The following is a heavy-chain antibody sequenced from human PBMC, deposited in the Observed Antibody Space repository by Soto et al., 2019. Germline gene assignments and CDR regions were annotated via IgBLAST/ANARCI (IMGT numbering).Heavy chain of an antibody. CDR1: GDSISSNNNY. V-gene: IGHV4-30-4*01. D-gene: IGHD5-18*01. Sequence: QVQLQESGPGLVKPSQTLSLTCTVSGDSISSNNNYWSWIRQPPGGVLEWIGFISYSGTTSYSPSLKSRVAISLDTSQNQFSLSLSSVTAADTAVYYCARGRGYSYGLDPWGQGTLVTVSS. CDR3: ARGRGYSYGLDP. J-gene: IGHJ5*02. CDR2: ISYSGTT.